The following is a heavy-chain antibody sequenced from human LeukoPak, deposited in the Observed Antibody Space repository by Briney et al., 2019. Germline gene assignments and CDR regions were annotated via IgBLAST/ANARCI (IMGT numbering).Heavy chain of an antibody. CDR3: ARGRGSNAFDL. Sequence: GGSLRLSCAASGFTFSSYGIYWVRQAPGKGLEWVAVVSFDGRNQFYADSVKGRFAVSRDNSKNTLYLEMNSPRGEDTAVYYCARGRGSNAFDLWGQGTMVTVSS. V-gene: IGHV3-30*05. D-gene: IGHD2-2*01. CDR1: GFTFSSYG. CDR2: VSFDGRNQ. J-gene: IGHJ3*01.